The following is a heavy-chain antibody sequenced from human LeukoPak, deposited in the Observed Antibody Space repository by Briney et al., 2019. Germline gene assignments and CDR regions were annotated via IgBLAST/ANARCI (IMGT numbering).Heavy chain of an antibody. CDR1: GGSISSYY. J-gene: IGHJ4*02. CDR3: VRDRRYYDGSGYYYEGGFDY. Sequence: SETLSLTCTVSGGSISSYYRNWIRQPAGKGLEWIGYIYNSGSTNYNPSLKSRVTILIDTSKNQFSLKLRSVTAADTAVYYCVRDRRYYDGSGYYYEGGFDYWGQGTLVTVSS. V-gene: IGHV4-59*01. D-gene: IGHD3-22*01. CDR2: IYNSGST.